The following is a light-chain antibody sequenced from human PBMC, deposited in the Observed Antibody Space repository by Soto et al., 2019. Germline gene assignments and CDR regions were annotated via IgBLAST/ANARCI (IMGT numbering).Light chain of an antibody. CDR3: QQSYSTPPT. J-gene: IGKJ1*01. CDR2: AAS. Sequence: DIQMTQSPASLSASVGARVTITCRASQSISSYLNWYQQTPGKAPKLLIYAASSLQSGVPSRFSGSGSGTDFTLTISSLQPEDFATYYCQQSYSTPPTFGQGTKVDIK. CDR1: QSISSY. V-gene: IGKV1-39*01.